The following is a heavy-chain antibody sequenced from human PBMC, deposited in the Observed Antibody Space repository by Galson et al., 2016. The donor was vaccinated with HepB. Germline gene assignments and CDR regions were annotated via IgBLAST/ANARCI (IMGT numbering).Heavy chain of an antibody. Sequence: SLRLSCAVSGFTFDDYAMHWVRQAPGEGLEWVSGISWNSGRIVYADSVKGRFTISRDNAKNSLYLQMNRLGGEDTAFYYCVKDRGIAVAGDYAMDVWGQGTTVTVSS. D-gene: IGHD6-19*01. V-gene: IGHV3-9*01. CDR3: VKDRGIAVAGDYAMDV. CDR1: GFTFDDYA. CDR2: ISWNSGRI. J-gene: IGHJ6*02.